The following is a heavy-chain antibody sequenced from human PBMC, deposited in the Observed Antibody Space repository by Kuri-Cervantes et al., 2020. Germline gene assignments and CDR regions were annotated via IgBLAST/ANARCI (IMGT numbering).Heavy chain of an antibody. Sequence: GESLKISCATSGFTFSSYAMSWVRQAPGKGLEWVSAISGSGGSTYYADSVKGRFTISRDNSKNTLYLQMNSLRAEDTAVYYCARGVGYFQHWGQGTLVTVSS. CDR1: GFTFSSYA. V-gene: IGHV3-23*01. J-gene: IGHJ1*01. CDR2: ISGSGGST. CDR3: ARGVGYFQH. D-gene: IGHD3-10*01.